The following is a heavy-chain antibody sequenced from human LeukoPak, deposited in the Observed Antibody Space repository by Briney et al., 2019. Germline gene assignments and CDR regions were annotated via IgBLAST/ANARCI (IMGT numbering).Heavy chain of an antibody. CDR2: IEEDGSEK. J-gene: IGHJ4*02. CDR3: AKGRATAYSGSYYGY. V-gene: IGHV3-7*01. Sequence: GGSLRLSCAASGFTFSSYWMSWVRQAPGKGLEWVAHIEEDGSEKYYVDSVRGRFTISRDNAKNSLFLQMNSLGAEDTAVYYCAKGRATAYSGSYYGYWGQGTLVTVSS. D-gene: IGHD1-26*01. CDR1: GFTFSSYW.